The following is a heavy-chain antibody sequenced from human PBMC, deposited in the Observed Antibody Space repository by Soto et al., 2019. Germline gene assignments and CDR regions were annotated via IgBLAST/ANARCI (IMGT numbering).Heavy chain of an antibody. Sequence: QLQLQESGPGLVKPSETLSLTCTVSGGSISNSYYFWGWVRQPPGQGLEWVASIYYSGNTYYNPSLKSRDTLSVDTSQNQFSLKLNSVTGADTAVYYCAKVHQQYVWFDFWGQGTLVAVSS. CDR2: IYYSGNT. V-gene: IGHV4-39*01. CDR1: GGSISNSYYF. D-gene: IGHD2-2*01. CDR3: AKVHQQYVWFDF. J-gene: IGHJ5*01.